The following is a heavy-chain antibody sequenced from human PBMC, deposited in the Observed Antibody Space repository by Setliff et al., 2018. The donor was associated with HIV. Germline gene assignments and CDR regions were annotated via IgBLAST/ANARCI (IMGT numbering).Heavy chain of an antibody. D-gene: IGHD6-13*01. Sequence: ASVKVSCKISGYTLTELSIHWVRQAPGKGLEWMANFDPEDGETFYAQKFQGRLTMTEDTSTDTAYMELSSLRSDDTAKYYCATDPGYSSTWYSESFQHWGQGTVVTVS. V-gene: IGHV1-24*01. J-gene: IGHJ1*01. CDR3: ATDPGYSSTWYSESFQH. CDR1: GYTLTELS. CDR2: FDPEDGET.